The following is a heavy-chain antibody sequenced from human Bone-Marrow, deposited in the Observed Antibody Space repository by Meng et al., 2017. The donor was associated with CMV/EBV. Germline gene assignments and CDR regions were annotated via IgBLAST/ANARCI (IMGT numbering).Heavy chain of an antibody. V-gene: IGHV3-7*01. Sequence: GGSLRLSCAASGFTFSSYRMSWVRQAPGKGLEWVANIKQDGSEKYYVDSVKGRFTISRDNAKNSLYLQMNSLRAEDTAVYYCARDYNILTGYYTLYYYYYYGMDVWGQGTTVTVSS. CDR3: ARDYNILTGYYTLYYYYYYGMDV. J-gene: IGHJ6*02. D-gene: IGHD3-9*01. CDR1: GFTFSSYR. CDR2: IKQDGSEK.